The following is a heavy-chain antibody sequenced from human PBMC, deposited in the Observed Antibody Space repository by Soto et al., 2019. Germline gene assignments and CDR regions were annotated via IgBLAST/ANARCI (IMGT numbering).Heavy chain of an antibody. V-gene: IGHV3-64*01. J-gene: IGHJ6*03. D-gene: IGHD2-21*01. CDR2: ISSNGGST. CDR3: ARNLWRYYMDV. CDR1: GFTFTNYA. Sequence: GGSLRLSCAASGFTFTNYAMSWVRQAPGKGLEHVAAISSNGGSTYYANSVKDRFTISRDNSKNMLYLQMGSLRPEDMAVYYCARNLWRYYMDVWGKGTTVTVSS.